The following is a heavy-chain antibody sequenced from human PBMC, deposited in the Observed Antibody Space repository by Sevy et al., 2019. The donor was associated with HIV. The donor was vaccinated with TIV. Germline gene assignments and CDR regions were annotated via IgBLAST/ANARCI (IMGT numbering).Heavy chain of an antibody. CDR1: GFTFSGSA. CDR2: IRSKSNSHAT. V-gene: IGHV3-73*01. Sequence: GGSLRLYCAASGFTFSGSAIHWVRQASGKGLEWVGRIRSKSNSHATAYAASVKGRFTISRDDSKNTAYLQMNSLKTEDTAVYYCTRHRLSMVRGIIMAHYFDYWGPGTLVTVSS. CDR3: TRHRLSMVRGIIMAHYFDY. D-gene: IGHD3-10*01. J-gene: IGHJ4*02.